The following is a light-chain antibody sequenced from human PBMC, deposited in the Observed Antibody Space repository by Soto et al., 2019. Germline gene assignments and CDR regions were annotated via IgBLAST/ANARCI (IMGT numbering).Light chain of an antibody. Sequence: QPVLTQSPSASASLGASVKLTCTLSSGHSSYAIAWHQQQPEKGPRYLMKLNSDGSHSKGDGIPDRFSGSSSGAERYLTISSLQSEGEADYYCQTWGTGTVVFGGGTKLTVL. V-gene: IGLV4-69*01. CDR1: SGHSSYA. CDR3: QTWGTGTVV. CDR2: LNSDGSH. J-gene: IGLJ2*01.